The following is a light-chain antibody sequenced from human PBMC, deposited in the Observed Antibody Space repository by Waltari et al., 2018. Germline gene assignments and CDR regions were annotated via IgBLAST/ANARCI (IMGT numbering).Light chain of an antibody. CDR2: NNS. CDR1: NIGSKR. CDR3: QVWDHSGIDTYV. Sequence: SYVLTQPPSVSVAPGKTARVTCGGHNIGSKRVHWYQQRPGQAPVLVISNNSDRPSGIPWRFSGSNSENTATLTISRVEAGDEADYYCQVWDHSGIDTYVFGAGTKVTVL. V-gene: IGLV3-21*04. J-gene: IGLJ1*01.